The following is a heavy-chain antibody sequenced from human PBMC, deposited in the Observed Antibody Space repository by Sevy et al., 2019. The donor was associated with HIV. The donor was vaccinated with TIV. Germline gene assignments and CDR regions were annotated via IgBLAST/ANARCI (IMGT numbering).Heavy chain of an antibody. CDR2: MNDSSGNT. D-gene: IGHD3-3*01. Sequence: ASVKVSCKASGYTFTSDDINWVRQATGQGLEWMGWMNDSSGNTAYLQKFLGRVTMTRNTSISTAYMEMSSLRSEDTAEYYCARESYVFWSGYSYSSGMDVWIQGTTVTVSS. CDR3: ARESYVFWSGYSYSSGMDV. J-gene: IGHJ6*02. V-gene: IGHV1-8*01. CDR1: GYTFTSDD.